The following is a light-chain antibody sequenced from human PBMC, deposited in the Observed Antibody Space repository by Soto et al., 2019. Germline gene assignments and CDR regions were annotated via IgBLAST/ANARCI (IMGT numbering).Light chain of an antibody. CDR3: QQYNSYSPT. J-gene: IGKJ1*01. V-gene: IGKV1-5*01. CDR1: QSINRF. Sequence: DIQMTQSPSSLSASLGDRVTITCRASQSINRFLNWYQHKPGKAPRLLIYSASSLESGVPSRFSGSGSGTEFTLTISSLQPDDFATYYCQQYNSYSPTFGQGTKVDIK. CDR2: SAS.